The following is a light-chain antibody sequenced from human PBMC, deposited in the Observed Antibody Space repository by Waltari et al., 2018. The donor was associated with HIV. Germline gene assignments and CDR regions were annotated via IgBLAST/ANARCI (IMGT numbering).Light chain of an antibody. V-gene: IGLV8-61*01. CDR1: SGSVSTSYY. J-gene: IGLJ2*01. CDR2: NTD. Sequence: QTMVTQEPSLSVSPGKTITLTCGVNSGSVSTSYYPSWYQLTPGQAPRCLVYNTDVRSSGVPDRFSGSITGAQADDDSFYYCVLYVRSGRVFGGGTKLTVL. CDR3: VLYVRSGRV.